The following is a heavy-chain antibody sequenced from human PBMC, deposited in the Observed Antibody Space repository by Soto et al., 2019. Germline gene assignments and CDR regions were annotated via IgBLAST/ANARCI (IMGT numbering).Heavy chain of an antibody. CDR3: ARGESVVGDY. J-gene: IGHJ4*02. V-gene: IGHV1-2*04. CDR1: GYTFTGYY. CDR2: INPNSGGT. D-gene: IGHD2-15*01. Sequence: ASVKVSCKASGYTFTGYYMHWVRQAPGQGLEWMGWINPNSGGTNYAQKFQGWVTMTRDTSASTAYMELSSLRSEDTAVYYCARGESVVGDYWGQGTLVTVSS.